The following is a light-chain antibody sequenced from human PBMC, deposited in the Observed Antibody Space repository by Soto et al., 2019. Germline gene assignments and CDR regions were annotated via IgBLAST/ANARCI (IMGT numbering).Light chain of an antibody. Sequence: QSVLTQPRSVSGSPGQSVTISCTGTTSDVGGHNYVSWYQQNPGKAPQLIIYDVSVRPSGVPDRFSGSKSANTAFLTISGLQAEDEADYYCCSYAGNYNWVFGGGTKLTVL. CDR3: CSYAGNYNWV. CDR1: TSDVGGHNY. CDR2: DVS. V-gene: IGLV2-11*01. J-gene: IGLJ3*02.